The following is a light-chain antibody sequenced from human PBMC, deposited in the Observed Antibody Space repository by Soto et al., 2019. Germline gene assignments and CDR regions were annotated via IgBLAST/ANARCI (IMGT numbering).Light chain of an antibody. V-gene: IGKV3-11*01. CDR1: QSVRSY. CDR3: QHRSAWPTT. Sequence: EIVLTQSPATLSLSPGERATLSCRASQSVRSYLVWYQQKPGQAPRLLIYDASTRSTGIPARFSGSGSGTAFTLTISSLEPEDFAIYYCQHRSAWPTTFGGGTKVESK. CDR2: DAS. J-gene: IGKJ4*01.